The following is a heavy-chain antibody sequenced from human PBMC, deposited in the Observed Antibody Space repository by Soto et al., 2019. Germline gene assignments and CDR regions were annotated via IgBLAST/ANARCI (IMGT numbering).Heavy chain of an antibody. CDR3: ARDLVTSYDSSGYYFDP. D-gene: IGHD3-22*01. CDR1: GGSIGSYY. V-gene: IGHV4-4*07. J-gene: IGHJ5*02. CDR2: IYTSGST. Sequence: SETLSLTCTVSGGSIGSYYWSWIRQPAGKGLEWIGRIYTSGSTNYNPSLKSRVTMSVDTSKNQFSLKLSSVTAADTAVYYCARDLVTSYDSSGYYFDPWGQGTLVTVSS.